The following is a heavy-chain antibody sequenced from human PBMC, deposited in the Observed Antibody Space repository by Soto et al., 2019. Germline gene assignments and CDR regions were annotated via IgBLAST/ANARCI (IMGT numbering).Heavy chain of an antibody. D-gene: IGHD3-10*01. CDR1: GFTFGDYA. CDR2: INHSGST. V-gene: IGHV4-34*01. J-gene: IGHJ6*02. Sequence: PGGSLRLSCTASGFTFGDYAMSWFRQAPGKGLEWIGEINHSGSTNYNPPLKSRVTISVDTSKNQFSLKLSSVTAADTAVYYCARVSGIYYYGMDVWGQGTTVTVSS. CDR3: ARVSGIYYYGMDV.